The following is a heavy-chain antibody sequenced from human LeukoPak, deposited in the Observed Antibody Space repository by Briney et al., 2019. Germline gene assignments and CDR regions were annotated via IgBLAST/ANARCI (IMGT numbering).Heavy chain of an antibody. V-gene: IGHV3-30-3*01. J-gene: IGHJ4*02. D-gene: IGHD3-10*01. CDR1: GFTFSSYA. Sequence: PGRSLRLSCAASGFTFSSYAMHWVRQAPGKGLEWVAVISYDGSNKYYADSVKGRFTISRDNSKNTLYLQMNSLRAEDTAVYYCARGSLYGSGSYYLYYFDYWGQGTLVTVSS. CDR3: ARGSLYGSGSYYLYYFDY. CDR2: ISYDGSNK.